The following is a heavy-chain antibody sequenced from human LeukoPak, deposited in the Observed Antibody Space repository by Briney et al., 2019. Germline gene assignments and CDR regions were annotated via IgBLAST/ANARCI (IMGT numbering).Heavy chain of an antibody. J-gene: IGHJ4*02. CDR2: VHYSGNT. V-gene: IGHV4-59*11. Sequence: SETLSLTCTVSGASISSHYWSWIRQPPEKGLEWIGYVHYSGNTNYNSSLRSRVTMSLDTSKNQIPLRLTSVTAADTAVYYCARGGWSLDYWGQGTLVTVSS. CDR3: ARGGWSLDY. CDR1: GASISSHY. D-gene: IGHD6-19*01.